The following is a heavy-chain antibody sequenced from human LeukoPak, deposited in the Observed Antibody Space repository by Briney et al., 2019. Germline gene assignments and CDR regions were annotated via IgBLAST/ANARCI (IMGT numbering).Heavy chain of an antibody. D-gene: IGHD2-2*01. CDR1: GFTFDDYG. CDR2: ISWNSGSI. CDR3: AKDIVSTSSNWFDP. J-gene: IGHJ5*02. V-gene: IGHV3-9*01. Sequence: GGSMRLSCAASGFTFDDYGMHWVRQAPGKGLEWVSGISWNSGSIGYADSVKGRFTISRDNAKNSLYLQMNSLRAEDTALYYCAKDIVSTSSNWFDPWGQGTLVTVSS.